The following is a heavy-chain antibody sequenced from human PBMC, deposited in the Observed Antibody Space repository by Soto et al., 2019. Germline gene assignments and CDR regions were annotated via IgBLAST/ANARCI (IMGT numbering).Heavy chain of an antibody. D-gene: IGHD2-2*01. Sequence: PGGSLRLSCAASGFTFSSYAMHWVRQAPGKGLEWVAVISYDGSNKYYADSVKGRFTISRDNSRNTLYLQMNSLRAEDTAVYYCSRRPASAYYYYGMDVWGPGTTVTVSS. CDR2: ISYDGSNK. CDR3: SRRPASAYYYYGMDV. J-gene: IGHJ6*02. CDR1: GFTFSSYA. V-gene: IGHV3-30-3*01.